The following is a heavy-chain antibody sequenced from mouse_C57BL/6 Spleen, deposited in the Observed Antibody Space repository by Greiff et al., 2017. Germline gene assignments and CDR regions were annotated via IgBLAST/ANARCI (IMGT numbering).Heavy chain of an antibody. Sequence: DVHLVESGGGLVKPGGSLKLSCAASGFTFSSYAMSWVRQTPEKRLEWVATISDGGSYTYYPDNVKGRFTISRDNAKNNLYLQMSHLKSEDTAMYYCARSTPYAMDYWGQGTSVTVSS. CDR3: ARSTPYAMDY. V-gene: IGHV5-4*01. CDR2: ISDGGSYT. D-gene: IGHD5-1*01. J-gene: IGHJ4*01. CDR1: GFTFSSYA.